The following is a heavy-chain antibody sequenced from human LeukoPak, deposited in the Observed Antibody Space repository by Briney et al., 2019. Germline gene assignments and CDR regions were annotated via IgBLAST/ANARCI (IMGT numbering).Heavy chain of an antibody. CDR1: GVTFSSFW. CDR3: SKIAVRELIINYFDY. Sequence: GGSLRLSCAASGVTFSSFWMSWGRQAPGKGLEGGSGISGSVGSTYYADSVKGRFTISCDNSKNRLYCRWNRLMAQDTDLSYCSKIAVRELIINYFDYWGQGPLVTVSS. J-gene: IGHJ4*02. D-gene: IGHD3-10*01. CDR2: ISGSVGST. V-gene: IGHV3-23*01.